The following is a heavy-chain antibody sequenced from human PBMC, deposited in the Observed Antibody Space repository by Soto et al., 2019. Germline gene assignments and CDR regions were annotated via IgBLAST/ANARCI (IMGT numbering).Heavy chain of an antibody. D-gene: IGHD6-13*01. V-gene: IGHV3-33*01. CDR2: IWYDGSNK. CDR3: ARGELIAAALGWFDP. Sequence: QVQLVESGGGVVQPGRSLRLSCAASGFTFSSYGMHWVRQAPGKGLEWVAVIWYDGSNKYYADSVKGRFTISRDNSKNTLYLQMNSLRAEDTAVYYCARGELIAAALGWFDPWGPGTLVTVSS. CDR1: GFTFSSYG. J-gene: IGHJ5*02.